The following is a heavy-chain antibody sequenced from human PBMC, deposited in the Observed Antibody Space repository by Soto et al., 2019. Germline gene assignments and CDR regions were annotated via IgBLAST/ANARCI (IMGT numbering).Heavy chain of an antibody. D-gene: IGHD7-27*01. Sequence: SETLSLTCTVSGGSISSYYWSWIRQPPGKGLEWIGYIYYSGSTNYNPSLKSRVTISVDTSKNQFSLKLSSVTAADTAVYYCARQQSPGVLGWFDPWGQGTLVTVSS. CDR1: GGSISSYY. V-gene: IGHV4-59*08. CDR2: IYYSGST. CDR3: ARQQSPGVLGWFDP. J-gene: IGHJ5*02.